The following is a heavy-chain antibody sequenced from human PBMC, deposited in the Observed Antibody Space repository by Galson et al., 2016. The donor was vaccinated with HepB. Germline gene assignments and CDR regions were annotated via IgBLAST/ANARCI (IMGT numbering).Heavy chain of an antibody. Sequence: PALVKPTQTLTLTCTFSGFSLTTNGVGVGWIRQSPGKAPEWLGLMYWADDKRYNPTLPGRPTIDKDISKNQVVFTMTNVDPMDTGTYYCVRTSYGNFYDVSRFPDIWGQGTMITVSS. CDR2: MYWADDK. V-gene: IGHV2-5*04. J-gene: IGHJ3*02. CDR3: VRTSYGNFYDVSRFPDI. D-gene: IGHD2/OR15-2a*01. CDR1: GFSLTTNGVG.